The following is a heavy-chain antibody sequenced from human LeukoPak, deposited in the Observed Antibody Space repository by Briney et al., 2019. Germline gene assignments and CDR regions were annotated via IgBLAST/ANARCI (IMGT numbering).Heavy chain of an antibody. D-gene: IGHD3-9*01. CDR2: IYYSGST. Sequence: KASETLSLTCTVSGGSISSYYWSWIRQPPGKGLEWIGYIYYSGSTNYNPSLKSRVTISVDTSKNQFSLKLSSVTAADTAVYYCARDRGYDILTGYYYYMDVWGKGTTVTVSS. J-gene: IGHJ6*03. CDR1: GGSISSYY. V-gene: IGHV4-59*01. CDR3: ARDRGYDILTGYYYYMDV.